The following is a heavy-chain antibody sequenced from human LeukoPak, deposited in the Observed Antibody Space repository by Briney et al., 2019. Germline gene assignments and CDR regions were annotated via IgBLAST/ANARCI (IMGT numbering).Heavy chain of an antibody. D-gene: IGHD6-13*01. V-gene: IGHV3-21*04. CDR3: AKGTTAMIAAAAWGWFDP. CDR1: GFTFSSYS. J-gene: IGHJ5*02. CDR2: ISSSSCYI. Sequence: GGSLRLSCAASGFTFSSYSMNWVRQAPGKGLEWVSSISSSSCYIYYADSVKGRFTISRDNSKNSLYLQMNSLRTEDTALYYCAKGTTAMIAAAAWGWFDPWGQGTLVTVSS.